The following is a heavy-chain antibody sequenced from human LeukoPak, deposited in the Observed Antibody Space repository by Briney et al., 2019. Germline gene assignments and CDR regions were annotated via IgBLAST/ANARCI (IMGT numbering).Heavy chain of an antibody. CDR2: IFHSGGT. CDR3: ASIAAAGNDLTFDY. D-gene: IGHD6-13*01. CDR1: GGSINSNNW. Sequence: PSETLSLTCAVSGGSINSNNWWSWVRQPPEKGLEWIGEIFHSGGTNYNPSLKSRVTISVDKPKNQFSLKLSSVTAADTAVYYCASIAAAGNDLTFDYWGQGTLVTVSS. J-gene: IGHJ4*02. V-gene: IGHV4-4*02.